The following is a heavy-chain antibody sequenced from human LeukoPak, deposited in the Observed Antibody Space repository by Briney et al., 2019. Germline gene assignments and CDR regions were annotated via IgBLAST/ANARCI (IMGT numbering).Heavy chain of an antibody. CDR2: IYYSGRT. V-gene: IGHV4-61*01. CDR3: ARERGYYDSSGYYYRGYAFDI. Sequence: SETLSLTCIVSGASISSGTYYWGWVRQPPGKGLEWIGFIYYSGRTSYNPALKSRVTISVDTSKNQYSLKLSSVTAADTAVYYCARERGYYDSSGYYYRGYAFDIWGQGTMVTVYS. D-gene: IGHD3-22*01. J-gene: IGHJ3*02. CDR1: GASISSGTYY.